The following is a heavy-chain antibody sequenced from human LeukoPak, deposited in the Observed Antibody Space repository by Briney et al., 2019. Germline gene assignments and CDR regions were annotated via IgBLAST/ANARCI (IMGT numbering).Heavy chain of an antibody. D-gene: IGHD3-22*01. CDR1: GYTFTGYY. V-gene: IGHV1-2*02. CDR3: ARDMYYYDSSGYHDY. J-gene: IGHJ4*02. CDR2: INPNSGGT. Sequence: ASVTVSCKASGYTFTGYYMHWVRQAPGQGLEWMGWINPNSGGTNYAQKFQGRVTMTRDTSISTAYMELSRLRSDDTAVYYCARDMYYYDSSGYHDYWGQGTLVTVSS.